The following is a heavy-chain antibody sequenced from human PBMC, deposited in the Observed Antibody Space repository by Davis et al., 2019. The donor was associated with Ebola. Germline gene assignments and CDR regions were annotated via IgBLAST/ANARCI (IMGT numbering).Heavy chain of an antibody. D-gene: IGHD1-26*01. V-gene: IGHV2-70*11. J-gene: IGHJ4*02. Sequence: SGPTLVKPTPTLTLTCTFSGFSLSATGMCVSWIRQPPGKALEWLACIDWDDDEYYSTSLTTRLTISRDASNNQVVLTMTNMDPVDTATYYCERGRASGRLDYWVQGTMVTVSS. CDR3: ERGRASGRLDY. CDR2: IDWDDDE. CDR1: GFSLSATGMC.